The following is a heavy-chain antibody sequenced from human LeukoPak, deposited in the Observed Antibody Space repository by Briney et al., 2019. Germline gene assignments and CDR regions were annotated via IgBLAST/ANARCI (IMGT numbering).Heavy chain of an antibody. J-gene: IGHJ3*02. V-gene: IGHV4-39*07. CDR1: GGSISSSSYY. CDR2: IYYSGST. Sequence: PSETLSLTCTVSGGSISSSSYYWGWIRQPPGKGLEWIGSIYYSGSTYYNPSLKSRVTISVDRSKNQLSLKLSSVTAADTAVYYCARWDDYGGNWRKKEYAFDIWGQGTMVTVSS. CDR3: ARWDDYGGNWRKKEYAFDI. D-gene: IGHD4-23*01.